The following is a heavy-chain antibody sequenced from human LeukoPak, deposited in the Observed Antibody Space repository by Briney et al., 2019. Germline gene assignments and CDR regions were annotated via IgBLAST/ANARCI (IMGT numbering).Heavy chain of an antibody. CDR1: GFTFSTYS. Sequence: PGGSLRLSCAASGFTFSTYSMNWVRQAPGKGLEWVSYISSSSSYIYYADSVKGRFTISRDNAKNSLYLQMNSLRPEDTAVYYCARDGSAVAPHDVNWFDPWGQGTLVTVSS. CDR2: ISSSSSYI. D-gene: IGHD6-19*01. J-gene: IGHJ5*02. CDR3: ARDGSAVAPHDVNWFDP. V-gene: IGHV3-21*01.